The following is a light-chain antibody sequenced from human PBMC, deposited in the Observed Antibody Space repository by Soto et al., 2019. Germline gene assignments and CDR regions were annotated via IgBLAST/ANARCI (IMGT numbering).Light chain of an antibody. CDR3: QQYNNFPLT. Sequence: DIQMTQSPSTLSASVGDRVTITCRASQSISSWLAWYQQKPGKAPKLLIHEASRLESGVPSRFSGSESVTEFTLTISGLHAEDFATYYCQQYNNFPLTFGGGTRVEIK. CDR2: EAS. CDR1: QSISSW. V-gene: IGKV1-5*01. J-gene: IGKJ4*01.